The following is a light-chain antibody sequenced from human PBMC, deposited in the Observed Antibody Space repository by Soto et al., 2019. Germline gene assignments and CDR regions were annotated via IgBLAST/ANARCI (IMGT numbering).Light chain of an antibody. J-gene: IGLJ1*01. CDR3: CSYAGSTVFDV. CDR1: SSDIGAYNF. V-gene: IGLV2-11*01. CDR2: AVR. Sequence: QSALTQPRSVSGSRGQTVTISCTGSSSDIGAYNFVSWYQQFAGQAPKLLIFAVRKRPAGVPARFSASKSGNTASLTISGLEAEDEADYYSCSYAGSTVFDVFGTGTKLTVL.